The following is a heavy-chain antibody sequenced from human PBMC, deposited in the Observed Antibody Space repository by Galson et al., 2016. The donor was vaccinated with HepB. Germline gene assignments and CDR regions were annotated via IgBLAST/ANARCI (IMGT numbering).Heavy chain of an antibody. CDR2: ISGSGDST. Sequence: SLRLSCAASGFTFSSYAMIWVRQAPGKGLEWVSDISGSGDSTHYRDSVKGRFIISRDNSKNTLSLQMNTLRVEDTAVYYCTKDGNRKDDYWGQGTLVTVSS. CDR3: TKDGNRKDDY. D-gene: IGHD1-26*01. V-gene: IGHV3-23*01. J-gene: IGHJ4*02. CDR1: GFTFSSYA.